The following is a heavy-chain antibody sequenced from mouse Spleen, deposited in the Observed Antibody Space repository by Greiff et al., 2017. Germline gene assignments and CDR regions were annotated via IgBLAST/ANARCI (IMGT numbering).Heavy chain of an antibody. Sequence: EVHLVESGGGLVKPGGSLKLSCAASGFTFSDYGMHWVAYISSGSSSIYYADTVKGRFTISRDNAKNTLFLQMTSLRSEDTAMYYCAKGSLLLRAFAYWGQGTLVTVSA. V-gene: IGHV5-17*01. CDR3: AKGSLLLRAFAY. D-gene: IGHD1-1*01. CDR2: ISSGSSSI. J-gene: IGHJ3*01. CDR1: GFTFSDYG.